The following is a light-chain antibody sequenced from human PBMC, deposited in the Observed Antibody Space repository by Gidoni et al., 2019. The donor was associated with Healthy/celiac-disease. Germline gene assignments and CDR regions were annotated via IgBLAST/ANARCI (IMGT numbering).Light chain of an antibody. J-gene: IGKJ1*01. Sequence: IVMTHSPATLSVSPGERATLACRASQRVSSNLALYQQKPGQAPRLLIYGASTRATGIPARFSGSGSGTEFTLTISSLQSEDFAVYYCQQYNNWPRTFGQGTKVEIK. CDR1: QRVSSN. CDR2: GAS. V-gene: IGKV3-15*01. CDR3: QQYNNWPRT.